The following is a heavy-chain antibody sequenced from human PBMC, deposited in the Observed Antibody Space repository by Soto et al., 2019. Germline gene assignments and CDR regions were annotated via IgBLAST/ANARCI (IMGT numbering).Heavy chain of an antibody. J-gene: IGHJ3*01. CDR1: GFSFSNYA. CDR3: VRDDRWAFDF. CDR2: ISIGSGSI. V-gene: IGHV3-48*02. D-gene: IGHD3-22*01. Sequence: EVQLVESGGGLVQPGGSRRVSCAASGFSFSNYAMNWVRQAPGKGLEWVSYISIGSGSIFYADSVKGRFTISRDDAKNSLYMQMNTLRYEDTDVYYCVRDDRWAFDFWGQGTMVTVSS.